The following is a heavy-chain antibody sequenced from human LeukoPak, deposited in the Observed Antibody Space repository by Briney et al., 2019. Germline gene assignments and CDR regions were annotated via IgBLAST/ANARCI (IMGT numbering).Heavy chain of an antibody. J-gene: IGHJ5*02. CDR3: ARLTIFGVLTINWFDP. Sequence: SETLSLTCTVSGGSISSSNHYWGWIRQPPGKGLEWIGSTLYTGTTHYNPSFKSRATLSVDTSKKQVSLRLTSVTATDTAVHYCARLTIFGVLTINWFDPWGQGTLVTVSS. CDR1: GGSISSSNHY. V-gene: IGHV4-39*07. D-gene: IGHD3-3*01. CDR2: TLYTGTT.